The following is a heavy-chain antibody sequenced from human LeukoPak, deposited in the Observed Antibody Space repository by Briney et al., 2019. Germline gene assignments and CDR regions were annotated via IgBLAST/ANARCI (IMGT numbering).Heavy chain of an antibody. D-gene: IGHD5-12*01. Sequence: GGSLRLPCAASGFTFSSYWMSWVRQAPGKGLEWVANIKQDGSEKYYVDSVKGRFTISRDNAKNSLYLQMNSLRAEDTAVYYCARDLWYSDYDFDYWGQGTLVTVSS. CDR3: ARDLWYSDYDFDY. V-gene: IGHV3-7*01. CDR1: GFTFSSYW. CDR2: IKQDGSEK. J-gene: IGHJ4*02.